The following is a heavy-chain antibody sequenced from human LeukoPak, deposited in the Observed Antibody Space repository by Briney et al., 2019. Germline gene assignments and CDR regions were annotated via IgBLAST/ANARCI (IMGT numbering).Heavy chain of an antibody. CDR2: IYYSGST. CDR1: GGSVSSGSYY. J-gene: IGHJ6*02. CDR3: AREWFGENHGMDV. D-gene: IGHD3-10*01. V-gene: IGHV4-61*01. Sequence: SETLSLTCTVSGGSVSSGSYYWSWIRQPPGKGLEWIGYIYYSGSTNYNPSLKSRVTISVDTSKNQFSLKVSSVTAADTAVYYCAREWFGENHGMDVWGQGTTVTVSS.